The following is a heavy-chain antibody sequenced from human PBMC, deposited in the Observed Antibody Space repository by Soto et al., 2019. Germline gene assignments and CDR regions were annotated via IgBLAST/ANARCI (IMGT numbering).Heavy chain of an antibody. V-gene: IGHV3-23*01. J-gene: IGHJ5*01. CDR2: ISGSGGST. CDR3: ANNFIPLSPHVYFDS. Sequence: GGSLRLSCAASGFTFSSYAMSWVRQAPGKGLEWVSAISGSGGSTYYADSVKGRFTISRDNYKNTLPLQMDSLRAEDTAVYYCANNFIPLSPHVYFDSWGQGTLDPGSS. D-gene: IGHD1-20*01. CDR1: GFTFSSYA.